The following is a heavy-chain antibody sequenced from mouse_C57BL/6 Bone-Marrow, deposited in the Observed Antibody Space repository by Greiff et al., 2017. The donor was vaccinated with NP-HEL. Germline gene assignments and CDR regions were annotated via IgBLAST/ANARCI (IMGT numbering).Heavy chain of an antibody. CDR3: AGHGDYFGSSYGYFDV. CDR2: FYPGSGSI. V-gene: IGHV1-62-2*01. CDR1: GYTFTEYT. D-gene: IGHD1-1*01. J-gene: IGHJ1*03. Sequence: QVQLQQSGAELVKPGASVKLSCKASGYTFTEYTIHWVKQRSGQGLEWIGWFYPGSGSIKYNEKFKDKATLTADKSSSTVYVDLSRLTSEDSAVYFCAGHGDYFGSSYGYFDVWGTGTTVTVSS.